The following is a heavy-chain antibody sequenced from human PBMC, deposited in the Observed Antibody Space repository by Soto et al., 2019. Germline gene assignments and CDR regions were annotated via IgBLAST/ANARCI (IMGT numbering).Heavy chain of an antibody. CDR3: ARHKYIAVAPSTGYYYGMDF. D-gene: IGHD6-19*01. Sequence: PXESLKISCKGSGYSFASYWISWVRQMPGKGVEWMGSIDPSDSYTNYSPSFQGHVTISADKSISTAYLQWSSLKAPDTAMYYCARHKYIAVAPSTGYYYGMDFWGQGTTVTVSS. J-gene: IGHJ6*02. V-gene: IGHV5-10-1*01. CDR2: IDPSDSYT. CDR1: GYSFASYW.